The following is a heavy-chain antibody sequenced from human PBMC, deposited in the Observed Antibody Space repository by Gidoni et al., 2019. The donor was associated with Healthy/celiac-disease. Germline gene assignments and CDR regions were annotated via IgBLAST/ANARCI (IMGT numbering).Heavy chain of an antibody. CDR3: ARDRIVGATGDQYYYYYYYMDV. V-gene: IGHV3-21*01. D-gene: IGHD1-26*01. J-gene: IGHJ6*03. CDR1: GFTFSSYR. CDR2: ISSSSSYI. Sequence: EVQLVESGGGLVKPGGSLGLSCAASGFTFSSYRMNWVRQAPGKGLEWVSSISSSSSYIYYADSVKGRFTISRDNAKNSLYLQMNSLRAEDTAVYYCARDRIVGATGDQYYYYYYYMDVWGKGTTVTVSS.